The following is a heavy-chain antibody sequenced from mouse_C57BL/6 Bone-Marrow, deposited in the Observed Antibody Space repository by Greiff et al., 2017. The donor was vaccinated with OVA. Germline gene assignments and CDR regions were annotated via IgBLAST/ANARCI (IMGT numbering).Heavy chain of an antibody. V-gene: IGHV5-17*01. CDR3: ARPRGLRRYFDV. CDR1: GFTFSDYG. J-gene: IGHJ1*03. D-gene: IGHD2-4*01. Sequence: VQLKESGGGLVKPGGSLKLSCAASGFTFSDYGMHWVRQAPEKGLEWVAYISSGSSTIYYADTVKGRFTISRDNAKNTLFLQMTSLRSEDTAMYYCARPRGLRRYFDVWGTGTTVTVSS. CDR2: ISSGSSTI.